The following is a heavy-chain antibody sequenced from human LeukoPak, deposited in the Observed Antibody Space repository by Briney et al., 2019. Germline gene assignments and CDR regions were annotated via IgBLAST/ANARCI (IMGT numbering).Heavy chain of an antibody. CDR3: ATSSPRNYFDH. D-gene: IGHD1-14*01. Sequence: PGGSLRLSCSVSGFTFTNYAMSWVRQSPGRGLEWVAVIWYDGSQRYYADSVKGRFTISRDDSQNTIYLQMDSLRAEDTAVYYCATSSPRNYFDHWGQGTLVTVSS. CDR2: IWYDGSQR. CDR1: GFTFTNYA. V-gene: IGHV3-33*08. J-gene: IGHJ4*02.